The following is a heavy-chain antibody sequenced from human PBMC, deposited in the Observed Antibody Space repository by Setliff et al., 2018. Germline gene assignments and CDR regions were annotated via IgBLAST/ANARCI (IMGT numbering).Heavy chain of an antibody. V-gene: IGHV3-30*04. Sequence: GGSLRLSCAASGFTFSSYAMHWVRQAPGKGLEWVAVISYDGSNKYNADSVKGRFTISRDNSKNTLYLQMNSLRAEDMAVYYCARGRIPTIFGVALNWFDPWGQGTLVTVSS. CDR1: GFTFSSYA. CDR3: ARGRIPTIFGVALNWFDP. CDR2: ISYDGSNK. D-gene: IGHD3-3*01. J-gene: IGHJ5*02.